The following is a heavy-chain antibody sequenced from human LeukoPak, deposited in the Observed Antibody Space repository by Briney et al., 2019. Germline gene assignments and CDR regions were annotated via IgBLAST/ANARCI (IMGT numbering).Heavy chain of an antibody. CDR1: GFAFSSYS. V-gene: IGHV3-48*01. CDR3: ARGGGLDV. J-gene: IGHJ6*02. D-gene: IGHD3-16*01. CDR2: ISSSSGTI. Sequence: PGGSLRLSCAASGFAFSSYSMNWVRQAPGKGLEWVSYISSSSGTIYYADSVKGRFTISRDNAKNSLYLQMNSLRAEDTAVYFCARGGGLDVWGQGATVTVSS.